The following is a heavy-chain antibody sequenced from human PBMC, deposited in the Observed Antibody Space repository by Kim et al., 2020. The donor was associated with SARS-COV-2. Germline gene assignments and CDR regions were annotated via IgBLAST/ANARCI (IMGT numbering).Heavy chain of an antibody. CDR1: GGSFSGYY. CDR2: INHSGST. Sequence: SETLSLTCAVYGGSFSGYYWSWIRQPPRKGLEWIGEINHSGSTNYNPSLKSRVTISVDTSKNQFSLKLSSVTAADTAVYYCARNSDDDYYGYPDYWGQGTLVTVAS. CDR3: ARNSDDDYYGYPDY. J-gene: IGHJ4*02. D-gene: IGHD3-10*01. V-gene: IGHV4-34*01.